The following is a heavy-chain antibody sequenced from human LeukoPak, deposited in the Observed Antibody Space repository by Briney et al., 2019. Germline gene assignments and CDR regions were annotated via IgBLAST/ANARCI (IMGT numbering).Heavy chain of an antibody. CDR3: ARDIWGYYFDY. D-gene: IGHD3-16*01. CDR2: IWYDGSNK. V-gene: IGHV3-33*01. Sequence: GGSPRLSCAASGFTFSSYGMHWVRQAPGKGLEWVAVIWYDGSNKYYADSVKGRFTISRDNSKNTLYLQMNSLRAEDTAVYYCARDIWGYYFDYWGQGTLVTVSS. J-gene: IGHJ4*02. CDR1: GFTFSSYG.